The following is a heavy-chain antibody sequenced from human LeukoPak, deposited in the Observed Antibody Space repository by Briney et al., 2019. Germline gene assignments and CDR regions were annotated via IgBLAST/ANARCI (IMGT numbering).Heavy chain of an antibody. CDR3: ARGSASGGYYVYYFDY. D-gene: IGHD3-22*01. CDR1: GFTFSSYG. CDR2: ISYDGSNK. Sequence: PGGSLRLSCAASGFTFSSYGMHWVRQAPGKGLEWVAVISYDGSNKYYADSVKGRFTISRDNSKNTLYLQMNSLRAEDTAVYYCARGSASGGYYVYYFDYWGQGTLVTVSS. J-gene: IGHJ4*02. V-gene: IGHV3-30*03.